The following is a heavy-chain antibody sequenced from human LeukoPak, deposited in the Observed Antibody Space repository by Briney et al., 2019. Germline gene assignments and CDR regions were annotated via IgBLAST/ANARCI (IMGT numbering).Heavy chain of an antibody. Sequence: ASVKVSCKASGYTFTSYGISWVRQAPGQGLEWLGWISVYNVNTNYAQKLQGRVTMTTDTSTSTVYMELRSLRSDDTAVYYCARDYSGYDGFDYWGQGTLVTVSS. V-gene: IGHV1-18*01. CDR2: ISVYNVNT. D-gene: IGHD5-12*01. J-gene: IGHJ4*02. CDR3: ARDYSGYDGFDY. CDR1: GYTFTSYG.